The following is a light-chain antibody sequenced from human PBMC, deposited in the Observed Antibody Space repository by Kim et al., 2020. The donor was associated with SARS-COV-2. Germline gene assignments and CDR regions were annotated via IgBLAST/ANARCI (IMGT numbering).Light chain of an antibody. V-gene: IGLV1-44*01. CDR2: TND. CDR1: SSNIGSNT. J-gene: IGLJ3*02. CDR3: AAWDDSLNAWV. Sequence: QSVLTQPPSTSGTPGQRLTISCSGSSSNIGSNTVNWYQHLPGTAPKLLIYTNDQRPSGVPDRFSGSKSGTSASLAISGLQSEDETDYYCAAWDDSLNAWVFGGGTKLTVL.